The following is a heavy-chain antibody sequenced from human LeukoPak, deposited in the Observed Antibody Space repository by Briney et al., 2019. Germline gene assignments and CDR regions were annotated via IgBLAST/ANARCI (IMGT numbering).Heavy chain of an antibody. CDR2: VYVSGST. D-gene: IGHD7-27*01. CDR1: GGSISSDSHY. Sequence: PSQTLSLTCTVSGGSISSDSHYWSWIRQPAGKALESIGRVYVSGSTNYNPSLKSRVTISVDTSKNQFSLKLSSVTAADTAVYYCARGLRFMGIFDYWGQGTLVTVSS. CDR3: ARGLRFMGIFDY. J-gene: IGHJ4*02. V-gene: IGHV4-61*02.